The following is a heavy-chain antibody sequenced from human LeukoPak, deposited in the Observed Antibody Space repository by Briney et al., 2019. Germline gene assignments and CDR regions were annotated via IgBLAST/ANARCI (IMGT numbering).Heavy chain of an antibody. CDR2: INHSGST. CDR1: GGSFSGYY. V-gene: IGHV4-34*01. CDR3: ARGDLGYCSGGSCYGVWFDP. D-gene: IGHD2-15*01. J-gene: IGHJ5*02. Sequence: SETLSLTCAVYGGSFSGYYWSWIRQPPGKGLEWIGEINHSGSTNYNPSLKSRVTISVDTSKNQFSLKLSSVTAADTAVYYCARGDLGYCSGGSCYGVWFDPWGQGTLVTVSS.